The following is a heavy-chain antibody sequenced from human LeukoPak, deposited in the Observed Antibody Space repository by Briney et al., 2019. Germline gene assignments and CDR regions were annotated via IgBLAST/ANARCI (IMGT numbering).Heavy chain of an antibody. Sequence: PGGSLRLSCAASGFTFSDYYMSWIRQAPGKGLEWVSYISTSGSTIYYADSVKGRFTISRDNAKNSLYYCARDGVLRYFDWLFPYYMDVWGKGTTVSISS. J-gene: IGHJ6*03. CDR1: GFTFSDYY. V-gene: IGHV3-11*01. D-gene: IGHD3-9*01. CDR3: YYMDV. CDR2: ISTSGSTI.